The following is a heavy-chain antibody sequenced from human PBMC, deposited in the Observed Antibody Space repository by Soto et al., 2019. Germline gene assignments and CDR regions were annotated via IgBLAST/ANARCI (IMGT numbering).Heavy chain of an antibody. CDR1: GGSIGNYY. J-gene: IGHJ6*02. CDR3: ARPRGVAAAGPRRYYYGMDV. V-gene: IGHV4-59*12. D-gene: IGHD6-13*01. Sequence: PSETLSLTCTVSGGSIGNYYWSWIRQLPGKGLEWIANIYNRGSAKYNPSLKSRVTILLDTPKNQFSLKLSSVAAADTAVYYCARPRGVAAAGPRRYYYGMDVWGQGTTVTVSS. CDR2: IYNRGSA.